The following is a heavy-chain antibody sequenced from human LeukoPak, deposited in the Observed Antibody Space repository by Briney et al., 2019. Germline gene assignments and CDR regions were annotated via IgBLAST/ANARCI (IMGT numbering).Heavy chain of an antibody. D-gene: IGHD3-10*01. J-gene: IGHJ6*02. CDR3: ARRHGSGKGYYGMDV. CDR2: IDPSDSYT. CDR1: GYSFTSYW. Sequence: GEPLKISGKGSGYSFTSYWISWVRQMPGKGLEWPGRIDPSDSYTNYSPSFQGRVTISADKSISTADLQWISLKASETAMYYCARRHGSGKGYYGMDVWGQGTTVTVSS. V-gene: IGHV5-10-1*01.